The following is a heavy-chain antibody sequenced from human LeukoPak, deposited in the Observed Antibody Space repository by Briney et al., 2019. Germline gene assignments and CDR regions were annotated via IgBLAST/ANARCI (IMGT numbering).Heavy chain of an antibody. CDR2: IYYIGST. Sequence: SETLSLTCTVSGGFMSTYYWSWIRQPPGKGLEWIGYIYYIGSTNYNPSLKSRVTIPVDTSKKQFSLKLNSVTAADTAVYYCARGSSSSRTRGYFDYWGQGILVTVSS. CDR3: ARGSSSSRTRGYFDY. D-gene: IGHD6-13*01. CDR1: GGFMSTYY. V-gene: IGHV4-59*01. J-gene: IGHJ4*02.